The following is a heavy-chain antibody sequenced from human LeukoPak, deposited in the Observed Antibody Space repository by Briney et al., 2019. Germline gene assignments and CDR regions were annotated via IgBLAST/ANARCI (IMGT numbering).Heavy chain of an antibody. V-gene: IGHV3-30*18. CDR3: AKIAYSSGWYPEYFQH. CDR2: ISYDGSNK. J-gene: IGHJ1*01. CDR1: GFTFSSYG. Sequence: GGSLRLSCAASGFTFSSYGMHWVRQAPGKGLEWVAVISYDGSNKYYADSVKGRFTISRDNSKNTLYLQMNSLRAEDTAVYYCAKIAYSSGWYPEYFQHWGQGTLVTVSS. D-gene: IGHD6-19*01.